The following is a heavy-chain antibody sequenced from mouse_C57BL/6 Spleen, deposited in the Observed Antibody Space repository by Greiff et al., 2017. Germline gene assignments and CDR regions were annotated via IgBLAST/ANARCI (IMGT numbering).Heavy chain of an antibody. D-gene: IGHD2-3*01. CDR2: INPNNGGT. CDR3: ARDDGYPGFAY. V-gene: IGHV1-22*01. J-gene: IGHJ3*01. Sequence: EVQGVESGPELVKPGASVKMSCKASGYTFTDYNMHWVKQRHGKSLEWIGYINPNNGGTSYNQKFKGKATLTVNKSSSTAYMELRSLTSEDSAVYYCARDDGYPGFAYWGQGTLVTVSA. CDR1: GYTFTDYN.